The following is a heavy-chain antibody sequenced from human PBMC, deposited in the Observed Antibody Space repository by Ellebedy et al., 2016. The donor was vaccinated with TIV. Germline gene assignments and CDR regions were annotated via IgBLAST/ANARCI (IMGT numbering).Heavy chain of an antibody. Sequence: ASVKVSXKASGYTFTSYYMHWVRQAPGQGLEWMGLINPSGGSTNYAQKFQGRVTMTRDTSTSTVYMELSSLRSEDTAVYYCARVAATRKTHDYWGQGTLVTVSS. CDR2: INPSGGST. J-gene: IGHJ4*02. V-gene: IGHV1-46*01. D-gene: IGHD5-24*01. CDR3: ARVAATRKTHDY. CDR1: GYTFTSYY.